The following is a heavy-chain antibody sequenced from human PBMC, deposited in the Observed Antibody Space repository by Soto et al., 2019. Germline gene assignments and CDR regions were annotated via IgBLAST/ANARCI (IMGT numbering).Heavy chain of an antibody. V-gene: IGHV4-61*01. CDR1: GGSVSSGNYY. D-gene: IGHD6-19*01. J-gene: IGHJ6*03. CDR2: IYYSGST. Sequence: PSETLSLTCTVSGGSVSSGNYYWSWIRQPPGKGLEWIGYIYYSGSTNYNPSLKSRVTISVDTSKNQFSLKLSSVTAADTAVYYCVAGNYYYYYMDVWGQGTTVTVSS. CDR3: VAGNYYYYYMDV.